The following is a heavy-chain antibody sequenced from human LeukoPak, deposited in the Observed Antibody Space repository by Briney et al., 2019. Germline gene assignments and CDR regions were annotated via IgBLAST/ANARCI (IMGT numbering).Heavy chain of an antibody. CDR1: GFTFSSYS. CDR3: ARDSNAAAAYHAFDI. J-gene: IGHJ3*02. D-gene: IGHD6-13*01. V-gene: IGHV3-48*04. Sequence: GGSLRLSCAASGFTFSSYSMNWVRQAPGKGLEWVSYISSSSSTIYYADSVKGRFTISRDNAKNSLYLQMNSLRAEDTAVYYCARDSNAAAAYHAFDIWGQGTMVTVSS. CDR2: ISSSSSTI.